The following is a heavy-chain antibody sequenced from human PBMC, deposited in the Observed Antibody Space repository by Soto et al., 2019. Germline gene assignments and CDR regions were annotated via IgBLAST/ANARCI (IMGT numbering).Heavy chain of an antibody. J-gene: IGHJ4*02. V-gene: IGHV4-59*01. Sequence: QVQLQESGPGLVKPSETLSLTCTVSGGSISSYYWSWIRQPPGKGLECIGYIYYSGSTNYKPSLKSRATISVDTSKHQFSLKLSSVTAADTAVYYCARVTSGYRPHFEYWGQGTLVTVSS. CDR2: IYYSGST. CDR3: ARVTSGYRPHFEY. CDR1: GGSISSYY. D-gene: IGHD3-3*01.